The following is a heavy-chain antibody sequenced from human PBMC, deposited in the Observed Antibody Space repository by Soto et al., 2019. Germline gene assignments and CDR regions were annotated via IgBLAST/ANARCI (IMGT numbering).Heavy chain of an antibody. CDR3: ARNRDGYNPYCFDY. J-gene: IGHJ4*02. Sequence: SETLSLTWTVSGGSISSYYWTWIRQPPGKGREWIGYIYYSGSPNYNPSLKSRVSISVDTSKNQFSLKLSSVTAADTAVYYCARNRDGYNPYCFDYWGQGTLVTVSS. D-gene: IGHD5-12*01. CDR2: IYYSGSP. CDR1: GGSISSYY. V-gene: IGHV4-59*01.